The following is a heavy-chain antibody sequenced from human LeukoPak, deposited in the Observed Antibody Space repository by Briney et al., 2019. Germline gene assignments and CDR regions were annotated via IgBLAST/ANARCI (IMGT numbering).Heavy chain of an antibody. J-gene: IGHJ4*02. D-gene: IGHD1-26*01. CDR1: GYSFTTYW. V-gene: IGHV5-10-1*01. Sequence: GESLKISCQGSGYSFTTYWISWVRQMPGKGLEWMGRIDPSDSYTSYSPTFQGHVTISADNSISTVYLQWSSLKASDTAMYYCARHGGGSHYYSDYWGQGTLVAVSA. CDR3: ARHGGGSHYYSDY. CDR2: IDPSDSYT.